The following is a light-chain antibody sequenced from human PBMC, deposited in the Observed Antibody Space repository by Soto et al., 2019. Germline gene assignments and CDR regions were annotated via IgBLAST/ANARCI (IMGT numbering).Light chain of an antibody. V-gene: IGKV3-20*01. CDR3: QLFGDSAYI. Sequence: EIVLTQSPGTLSLSPGESATLSCRTSDYINSAYLAWYQQSPGQAPRLLVYGTFTRATGIPDRFSGSGSGTDFTLTISRLEPEDSTVYYCQLFGDSAYIFGRGTKLEI. CDR1: DYINSAY. CDR2: GTF. J-gene: IGKJ2*01.